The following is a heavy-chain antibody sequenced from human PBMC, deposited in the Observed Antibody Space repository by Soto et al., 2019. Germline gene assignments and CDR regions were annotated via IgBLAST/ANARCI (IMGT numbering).Heavy chain of an antibody. V-gene: IGHV3-33*01. CDR3: ASLVTPGNYYYGMDV. D-gene: IGHD4-17*01. CDR1: GFTFSSYG. Sequence: GGSLRLSCAASGFTFSSYGMHWVRQAPGKGLEWVAVIWYDGSNKYYADSVKGRFTISRDNSKNTLYLQMNSLRAEDTAVYYCASLVTPGNYYYGMDVWGQGTKVTVSS. CDR2: IWYDGSNK. J-gene: IGHJ6*02.